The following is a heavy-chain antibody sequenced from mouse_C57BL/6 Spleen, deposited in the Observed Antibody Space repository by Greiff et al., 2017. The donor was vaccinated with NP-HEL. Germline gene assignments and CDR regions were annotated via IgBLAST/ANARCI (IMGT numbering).Heavy chain of an antibody. V-gene: IGHV3-6*01. Sequence: EVQLQESGPGLVKPSQSLSLTCSVTGYSITSGYYWNWIRQFPGNKLEWMGYISYDGSNNYNPSLKNRISITRDTSKNQFFLKLNSVTTEDTATYYCARNYGLWYFDVWGPGTTVTVAS. CDR3: ARNYGLWYFDV. J-gene: IGHJ1*01. CDR2: ISYDGSN. D-gene: IGHD1-1*02. CDR1: GYSITSGYY.